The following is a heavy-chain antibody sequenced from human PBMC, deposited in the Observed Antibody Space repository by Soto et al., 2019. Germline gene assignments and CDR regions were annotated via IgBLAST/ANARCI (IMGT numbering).Heavy chain of an antibody. CDR3: ARHSYCSSICWFDP. V-gene: IGHV4-59*08. J-gene: IGHJ5*02. CDR1: GGSISSYY. CDR2: IYDSGST. Sequence: SETLSLTCTVSGGSISSYYWSWIRQPPGKGLEWIGYIYDSGSTNYNPSLKSRVTMSVDTSKNQFSLKLSSVTAADTAVYYCARHSYCSSICWFDPWGQGTLVTV. D-gene: IGHD2-2*01.